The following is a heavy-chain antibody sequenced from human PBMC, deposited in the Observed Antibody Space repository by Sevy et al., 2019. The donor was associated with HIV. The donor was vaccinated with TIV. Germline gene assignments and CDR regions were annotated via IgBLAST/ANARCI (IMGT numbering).Heavy chain of an antibody. CDR2: IYTSGRT. D-gene: IGHD1-26*01. CDR1: GDSISSGNHW. J-gene: IGHJ6*02. V-gene: IGHV4-61*02. CDR3: ARDGIRRDYYHGMDV. Sequence: SETLSLTCTVSGDSISSGNHWWSWIRQPAGKGLEWIGRIYTSGRTIYNPVLRSRVTMSVDTSTNQFFLNLNSVTTADTAVYYCARDGIRRDYYHGMDVWGQGTTVTVSS.